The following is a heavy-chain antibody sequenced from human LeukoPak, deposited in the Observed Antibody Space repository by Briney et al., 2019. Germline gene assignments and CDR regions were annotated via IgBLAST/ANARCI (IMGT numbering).Heavy chain of an antibody. Sequence: ASEPLSLTCTVSGGSISSGDYYWLWIRHPPGTGLGGLGYIYYSGSTYYNPSLKSRVTISVDTSKNQFSLKLSSVTAADTAVYYCARGGGLDGDYWYFDLWGRGTLVTVSS. V-gene: IGHV4-30-4*01. CDR1: GGSISSGDYY. J-gene: IGHJ2*01. D-gene: IGHD4-17*01. CDR2: IYYSGST. CDR3: ARGGGLDGDYWYFDL.